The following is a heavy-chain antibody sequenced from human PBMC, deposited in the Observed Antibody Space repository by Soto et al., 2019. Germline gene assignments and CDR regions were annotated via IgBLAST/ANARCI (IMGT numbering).Heavy chain of an antibody. J-gene: IGHJ3*02. D-gene: IGHD1-26*01. V-gene: IGHV3-49*04. Sequence: PGGSLRLSCTASGFTFGDYAMSWVRQAPGKGLEWVGFIRSKAYGGTTEYAASVKGRFTISRDDSKSIAYLQMNSLKTEDTAVYYCTRDVSGSYGGADAFDIWGQGTMVPVSS. CDR3: TRDVSGSYGGADAFDI. CDR2: IRSKAYGGTT. CDR1: GFTFGDYA.